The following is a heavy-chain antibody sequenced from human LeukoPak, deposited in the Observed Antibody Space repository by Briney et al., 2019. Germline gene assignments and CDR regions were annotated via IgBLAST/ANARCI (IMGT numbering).Heavy chain of an antibody. CDR2: IYHSGST. V-gene: IGHV4-4*02. D-gene: IGHD3-9*01. CDR3: ARDILTGCGYFDY. J-gene: IGHJ4*02. Sequence: SWVRPPPGKGLEWIGEIYHSGSTNYNPSLKSRVTISVDKSKNQFSLKLSSVTAADTAVYYCARDILTGCGYFDYWGQGTLVTVSS.